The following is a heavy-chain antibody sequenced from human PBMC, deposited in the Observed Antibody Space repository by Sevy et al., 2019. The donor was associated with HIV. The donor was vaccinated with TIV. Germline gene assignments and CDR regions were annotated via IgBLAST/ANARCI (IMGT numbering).Heavy chain of an antibody. Sequence: GGSLRLSCKASGFNFNNYAMSWVRQAPGKGLEWVSTISGSGGRTSTAESVRGRLTISRDNSKRTVYLQMNSLRGDDTAIYYCAKDPYSSGEYFQKWGQGARVTVSS. CDR3: AKDPYSSGEYFQK. V-gene: IGHV3-23*01. J-gene: IGHJ1*01. CDR2: ISGSGGRT. CDR1: GFNFNNYA. D-gene: IGHD3-22*01.